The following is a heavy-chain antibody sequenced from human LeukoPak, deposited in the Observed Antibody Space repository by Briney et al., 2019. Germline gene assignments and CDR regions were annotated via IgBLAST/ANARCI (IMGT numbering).Heavy chain of an antibody. CDR1: GGTFSSYA. CDR2: IIPIFGSA. D-gene: IGHD3-22*01. Sequence: PVASVKVSCKASGGTFSSYAISWVRQAPGQGLEWMGGIIPIFGSANYAQRFQGRVTITTDESTSTAYMELSSLRSEDTAVYYCARAHSSGYYEFFGWFDPWGQGTLVTVAS. J-gene: IGHJ5*02. V-gene: IGHV1-69*05. CDR3: ARAHSSGYYEFFGWFDP.